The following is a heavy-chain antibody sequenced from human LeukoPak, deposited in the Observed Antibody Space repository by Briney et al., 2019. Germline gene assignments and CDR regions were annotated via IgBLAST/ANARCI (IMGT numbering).Heavy chain of an antibody. J-gene: IGHJ4*02. V-gene: IGHV4-34*01. CDR2: ISQSGST. Sequence: SETLSLTCAVYGGSFSGYYWSWIRQPPGKGLEWIGEISQSGSTNYNPSLKSRVTISVDPSKNQFAPEVGSVTAADTAAYHWARERSSSYYAFDYWGQGTLVTVSS. CDR1: GGSFSGYY. CDR3: ARERSSSYYAFDY. D-gene: IGHD6-13*01.